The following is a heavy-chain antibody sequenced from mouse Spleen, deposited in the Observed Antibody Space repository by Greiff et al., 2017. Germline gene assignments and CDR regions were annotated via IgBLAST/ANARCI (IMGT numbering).Heavy chain of an antibody. CDR3: ARGDGNYVFSWFAY. Sequence: VQLQESGAELVKPGASVKISCKASGYAFSSYWMNWVKQRPGKGLEWIGQIYPGDGDTNYNGKFKGKATLTADKSSSTAYMQLSSLTSEDSAVYFCARGDGNYVFSWFAYWGQGTLVTVSA. CDR2: IYPGDGDT. CDR1: GYAFSSYW. D-gene: IGHD2-1*01. V-gene: IGHV1-80*01. J-gene: IGHJ3*01.